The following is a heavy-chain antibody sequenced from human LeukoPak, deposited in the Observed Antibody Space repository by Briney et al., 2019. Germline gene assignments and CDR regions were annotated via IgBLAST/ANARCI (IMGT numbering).Heavy chain of an antibody. D-gene: IGHD3-22*01. V-gene: IGHV3-23*01. CDR3: ARDVLRGYYWAFGY. J-gene: IGHJ4*02. CDR1: GFTFSSYA. CDR2: ISGSGGST. Sequence: GGSLRLSCAASGFTFSSYAMGWVRQAPGKGLEWVSAISGSGGSTYYADSVKGRFTISRDNSKNTLYLQMNSLRAEDTAVYYCARDVLRGYYWAFGYWGQGTLVTVSS.